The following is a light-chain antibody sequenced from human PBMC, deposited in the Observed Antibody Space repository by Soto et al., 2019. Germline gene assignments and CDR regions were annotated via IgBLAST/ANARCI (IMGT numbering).Light chain of an antibody. V-gene: IGLV1-47*01. CDR1: SSNIGSNY. J-gene: IGLJ2*01. CDR3: AAWDDSQSVV. Sequence: QSVLTQPPSAPGTPGQRVTISCSGSSSNIGSNYVYWYQQLPGTAPKLLIYRDDQRPSGVPDRFSGSKSGTSASLAISGLRSEDEADYHCAAWDDSQSVVFGGGTNLTVL. CDR2: RDD.